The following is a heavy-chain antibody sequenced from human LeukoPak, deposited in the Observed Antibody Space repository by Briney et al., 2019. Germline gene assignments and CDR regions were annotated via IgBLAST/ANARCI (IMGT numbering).Heavy chain of an antibody. V-gene: IGHV3-7*01. J-gene: IGHJ6*02. CDR1: GFTFSSYW. CDR3: AATRYRYCSSTSCYGYYRMDV. D-gene: IGHD2-2*01. CDR2: IKQDGSEK. Sequence: GGSLRLSCAASGFTFSSYWMSWVRQAPGKGLEWVANIKQDGSEKYYVDSVKGRFTISRDNAKNSLYLQMNSLRAEDTAVYYCAATRYRYCSSTSCYGYYRMDVWGQGTTVTVSS.